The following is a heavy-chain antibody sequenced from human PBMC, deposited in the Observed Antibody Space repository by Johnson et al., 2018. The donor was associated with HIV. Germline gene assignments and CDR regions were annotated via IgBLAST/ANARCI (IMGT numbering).Heavy chain of an antibody. CDR1: GFTFSSYA. J-gene: IGHJ3*02. V-gene: IGHV3-30*04. Sequence: QVQLVESGGGVVQPGRSLRLSCAASGFTFSSYAMHWVRQAPGKGLEWVAVISYDGRNKYYADSVKGRFTISRDNSKNTLYLQMNSLRAEDTAVYYCARDDGGGGDAFDIWGQGTMVTVSS. CDR2: ISYDGRNK. CDR3: ARDDGGGGDAFDI. D-gene: IGHD2-15*01.